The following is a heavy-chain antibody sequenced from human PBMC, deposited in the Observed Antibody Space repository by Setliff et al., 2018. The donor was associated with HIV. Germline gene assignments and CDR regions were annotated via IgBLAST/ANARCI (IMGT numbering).Heavy chain of an antibody. CDR3: ARDDHYYDSGSFYSDWYFDL. J-gene: IGHJ2*01. V-gene: IGHV1-69*13. CDR2: IIPIFGST. CDR1: GGTFSNYA. Sequence: ASVKDSCKASGGTFSNYAISWVRQAPGQGLEWMGGIIPIFGSTKYAQKFQDRVIITADESTRTADMELSSLRSEDTAVYYCARDDHYYDSGSFYSDWYFDLWGRGTLVTVSS. D-gene: IGHD3-10*01.